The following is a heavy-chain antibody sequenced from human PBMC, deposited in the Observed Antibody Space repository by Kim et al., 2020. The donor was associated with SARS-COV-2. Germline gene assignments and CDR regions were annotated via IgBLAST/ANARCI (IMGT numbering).Heavy chain of an antibody. CDR2: INHSGST. CDR1: GGSFSGYY. CDR3: ARALSPFDP. J-gene: IGHJ5*02. Sequence: SETLSLTCAVYGGSFSGYYRSWIRQPPGKGLEWIGEINHSGSTNYNPSLKSRVTISVDTSKNQFSLKLSSVTAADTAVYYCARALSPFDPWGQGTLVTVSS. V-gene: IGHV4-34*01.